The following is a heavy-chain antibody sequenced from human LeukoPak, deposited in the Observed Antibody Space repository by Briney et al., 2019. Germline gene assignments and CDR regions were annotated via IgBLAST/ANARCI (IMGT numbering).Heavy chain of an antibody. CDR1: GGTFSGYA. CDR3: ARDLRYSSGWHYYYYMDV. J-gene: IGHJ6*03. D-gene: IGHD6-19*01. V-gene: IGHV1-69*05. CDR2: IIPIFGTA. Sequence: SVKVSCKASGGTFSGYAISWVRQAPGQGLEWMGRIIPIFGTANYAQKFQGRVTITTDESTSTAYMELSSLRSEDTAVYYCARDLRYSSGWHYYYYMDVWGKGTTVTVSS.